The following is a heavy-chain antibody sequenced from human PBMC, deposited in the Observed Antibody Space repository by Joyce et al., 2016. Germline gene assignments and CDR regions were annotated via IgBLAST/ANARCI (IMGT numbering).Heavy chain of an antibody. CDR3: AGTFNYPHHDGMDV. D-gene: IGHD5-24*01. J-gene: IGHJ6*02. CDR1: GGSFNKYT. Sequence: QVHLVQSGAEVKKSGSSVKVSCKASGGSFNKYTVSWVRQAPGQGRAWMGRIIPMLNMTNYAQEFQGRVTITADKSTTTAYMQLTGLRSDDTAVYFCAGTFNYPHHDGMDVWGQGTTVTVSS. CDR2: IIPMLNMT. V-gene: IGHV1-69*02.